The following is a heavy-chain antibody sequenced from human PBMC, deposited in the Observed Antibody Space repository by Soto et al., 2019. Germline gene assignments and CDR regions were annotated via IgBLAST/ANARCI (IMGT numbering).Heavy chain of an antibody. CDR1: GFTFSSYA. Sequence: GGSLRLSCAASGFTFSSYAMSWVRQAPGKGLELVSAISGSGGSTYYADSVKGRFTISRDNSKNTLYLQMNSLRAEDTAVYYCAQQLRWPTPRYYWGQGTLVTVSS. D-gene: IGHD4-17*01. J-gene: IGHJ4*02. CDR2: ISGSGGST. CDR3: AQQLRWPTPRYY. V-gene: IGHV3-23*01.